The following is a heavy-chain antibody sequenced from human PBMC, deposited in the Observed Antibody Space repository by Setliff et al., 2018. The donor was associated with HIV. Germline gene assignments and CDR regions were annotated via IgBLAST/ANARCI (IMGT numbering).Heavy chain of an antibody. D-gene: IGHD5-12*01. CDR3: ARARLRNYYYYMDV. CDR1: GFTVSSYY. Sequence: PGGSLRLSCAASGFTVSSYYMSWVRQAPGKGLEWVSYISGSGSILYYADSVKGRFTISRDNAEYSLHLQMNSMRAEDTAVYYCARARLRNYYYYMDVWAKGTTVTVSS. J-gene: IGHJ6*03. V-gene: IGHV3-11*04. CDR2: ISGSGSIL.